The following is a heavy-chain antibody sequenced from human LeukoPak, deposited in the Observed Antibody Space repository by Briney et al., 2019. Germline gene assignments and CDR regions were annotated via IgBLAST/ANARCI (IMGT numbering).Heavy chain of an antibody. Sequence: ASVKVSCNASRGTFSSYAISWVRQAPGQGLEWMGRIIPIFGTANYAQKFQDRVTITTDESTSTAYMELSSLRSEDTAVYYCAEGHLAGYSSGWLDYWGQGTLVTVSS. V-gene: IGHV1-69*05. D-gene: IGHD6-19*01. CDR2: IIPIFGTA. CDR1: RGTFSSYA. J-gene: IGHJ4*02. CDR3: AEGHLAGYSSGWLDY.